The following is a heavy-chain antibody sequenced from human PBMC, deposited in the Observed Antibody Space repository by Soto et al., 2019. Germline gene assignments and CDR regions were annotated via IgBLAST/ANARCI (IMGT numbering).Heavy chain of an antibody. CDR3: ARGLTMVRGLILDAFDM. D-gene: IGHD3-10*01. Sequence: QVQLVQSGAEVKKPGASVKVSCKTSGYTFTTYPMHWVRQAPGQRLEWMGWINAGNGNTKYSQKFQGRVTITRDTSASPAYMALSSLRYEDTAVYYCARGLTMVRGLILDAFDMWGQGTMVTVSS. V-gene: IGHV1-3*01. CDR1: GYTFTTYP. CDR2: INAGNGNT. J-gene: IGHJ3*02.